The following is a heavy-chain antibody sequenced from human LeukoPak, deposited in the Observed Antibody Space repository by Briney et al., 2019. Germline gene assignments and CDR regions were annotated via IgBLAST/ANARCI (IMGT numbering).Heavy chain of an antibody. D-gene: IGHD3-10*01. V-gene: IGHV3-9*01. CDR3: AKGRGSYYYYDMDV. Sequence: GGSLRLSCAASGFTFSSYAMHWVRQAPGKGLEWVSGISWNSGSIGYADSVKGRFTISRDNAKNSLYLQMNSLRAEDTALYYCAKGRGSYYYYDMDVWGQGTTVTVSS. J-gene: IGHJ6*02. CDR2: ISWNSGSI. CDR1: GFTFSSYA.